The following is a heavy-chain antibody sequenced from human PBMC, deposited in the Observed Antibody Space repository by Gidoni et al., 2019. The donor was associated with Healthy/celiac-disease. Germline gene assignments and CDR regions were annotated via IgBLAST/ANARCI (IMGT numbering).Heavy chain of an antibody. J-gene: IGHJ4*02. CDR2: INWNGGST. V-gene: IGHV3-20*04. CDR3: ARDLGDCSGGSCYSDY. CDR1: GFPFDDYG. D-gene: IGHD2-15*01. Sequence: EVQLVESGGGVVRPGGSLRLSCAASGFPFDDYGMSWVRQAPGKGLEWVSGINWNGGSTGYADSVKGRFTISRDNAKNSLYLQMNSLRAEDTALYYCARDLGDCSGGSCYSDYWGQGTLVTVSS.